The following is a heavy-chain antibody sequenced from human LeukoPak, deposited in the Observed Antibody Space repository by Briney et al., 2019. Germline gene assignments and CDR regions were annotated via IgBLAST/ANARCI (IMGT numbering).Heavy chain of an antibody. Sequence: GASVKVSCKVSGYTLTELSMHWVRQAPGKGLEWMGGFDPEDGETIYAQKFQGRVTMTRNTSISTAYMELSSLRSEDTAVYYCARRLTGSGSYYIIGYWGQGTLVTVSS. J-gene: IGHJ4*02. CDR2: FDPEDGET. CDR1: GYTLTELS. D-gene: IGHD3-10*01. CDR3: ARRLTGSGSYYIIGY. V-gene: IGHV1-24*01.